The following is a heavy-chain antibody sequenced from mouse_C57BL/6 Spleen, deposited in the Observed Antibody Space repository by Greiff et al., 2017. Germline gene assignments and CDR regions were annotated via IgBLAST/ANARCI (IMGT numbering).Heavy chain of an antibody. V-gene: IGHV5-6*01. J-gene: IGHJ4*01. Sequence: EVQGVESGGDLVKPGGSLKLSCAASGFTFSSYGMSWVRQTPDKRLEWVATISSGGSYTYYPDSVKGRFTISRDNAKNTLYLQMSSLKSEDTAMYYCARQGYYEGDYWGQGTSVTVSS. D-gene: IGHD2-3*01. CDR2: ISSGGSYT. CDR1: GFTFSSYG. CDR3: ARQGYYEGDY.